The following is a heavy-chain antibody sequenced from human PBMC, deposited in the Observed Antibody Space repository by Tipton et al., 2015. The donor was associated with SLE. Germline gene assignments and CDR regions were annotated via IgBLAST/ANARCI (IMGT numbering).Heavy chain of an antibody. Sequence: GSLRLSCAASGFTFSSYWMSWVRQAPGKGLEWVANIKQDGSEKYYVDSVKGRFTISRDNAKNSLYLQMNSLRAEDTAVYYCAKVGSYFDWRDVFDYWGQGTLVTVSS. V-gene: IGHV3-7*03. D-gene: IGHD3-9*01. J-gene: IGHJ4*02. CDR1: GFTFSSYW. CDR2: IKQDGSEK. CDR3: AKVGSYFDWRDVFDY.